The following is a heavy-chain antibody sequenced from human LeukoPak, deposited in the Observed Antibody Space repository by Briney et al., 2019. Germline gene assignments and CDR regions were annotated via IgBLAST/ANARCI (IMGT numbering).Heavy chain of an antibody. CDR3: AREVMLYWFDP. J-gene: IGHJ5*02. Sequence: SETLSLTCTVSGGSISSYYWSWIRQPPGKGLEWIGYIYYSGSTNYNPSLKSRVTISVDTSKNQFSLKLSSVTAADTAVYYCAREVMLYWFDPWGQGTLVTVSS. CDR2: IYYSGST. V-gene: IGHV4-59*01. D-gene: IGHD2-21*01. CDR1: GGSISSYY.